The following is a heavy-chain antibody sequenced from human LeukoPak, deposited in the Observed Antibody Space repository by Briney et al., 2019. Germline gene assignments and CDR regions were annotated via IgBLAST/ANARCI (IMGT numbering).Heavy chain of an antibody. D-gene: IGHD3-16*02. CDR1: GFTFSDYY. CDR3: ARDYRVYDYVWGNYRYLDY. CDR2: IGSSGRTI. Sequence: GGSLRLSCAASGFTFSDYYMSWIRQAPGKGLEWVSYIGSSGRTIFYADSVKGRFTISRDNAKNSLHLQMNSLRAEDTAVYYCARDYRVYDYVWGNYRYLDYWGQGTLVTVSS. J-gene: IGHJ4*02. V-gene: IGHV3-11*01.